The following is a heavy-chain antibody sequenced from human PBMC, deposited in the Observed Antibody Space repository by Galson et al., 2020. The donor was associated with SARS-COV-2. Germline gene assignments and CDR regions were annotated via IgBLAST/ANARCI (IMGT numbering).Heavy chain of an antibody. V-gene: IGHV4-59*01. CDR2: IYYSGST. J-gene: IGHJ6*02. CDR3: AGKMGPYYYYGMDV. Sequence: SETLSLTCTVSGGSISSYYWSWIRQPPGKGLEWIGYIYYSGSTNYNPSLKSRVTISVDTSKNQFSLKLSSVTAADTAVYYCAGKMGPYYYYGMDVWGQGTTVTVSS. CDR1: GGSISSYY.